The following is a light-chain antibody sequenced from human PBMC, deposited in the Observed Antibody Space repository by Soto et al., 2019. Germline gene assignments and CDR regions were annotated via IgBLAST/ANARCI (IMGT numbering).Light chain of an antibody. CDR1: SSNIGSNT. V-gene: IGLV1-44*01. CDR3: ASWDDSLNVV. CDR2: SSN. Sequence: QSVLTQPPSASGTPGQRVTISCSGSSSNIGSNTVNWYQQRPGTAPKLLIYSSNQRPSGVPDRFSGSKSGTSASLAISGLQSEDDAEYYCASWDDSLNVVFGGGTKLTVL. J-gene: IGLJ2*01.